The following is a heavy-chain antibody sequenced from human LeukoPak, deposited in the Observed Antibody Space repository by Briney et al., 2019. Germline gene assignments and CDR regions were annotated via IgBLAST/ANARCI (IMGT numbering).Heavy chain of an antibody. J-gene: IGHJ4*02. V-gene: IGHV4-34*01. CDR3: ARGNPRRITMIVVVIRSGYYFDY. D-gene: IGHD3-22*01. CDR2: SNHSGST. CDR1: GGSFSGYY. Sequence: SETLSLTCAAYGGSFSGYYWSWIRRPPGKGLEWIGESNHSGSTNYNPSLKSRVTISVDTSKNQFSLKLSSVTAADTAVYYCARGNPRRITMIVVVIRSGYYFDYWGQGTLVTVSS.